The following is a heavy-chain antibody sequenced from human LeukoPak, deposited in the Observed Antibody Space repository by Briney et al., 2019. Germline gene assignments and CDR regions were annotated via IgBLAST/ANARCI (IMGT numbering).Heavy chain of an antibody. D-gene: IGHD3-10*01. CDR1: GFTFSSYA. V-gene: IGHV3-23*01. J-gene: IGHJ5*02. CDR2: ISGSGGST. Sequence: GGSLRLSCAASGFTFSSYAMSWVRQAPGKGLEWVSAISGSGGSTYYADSVKGRFTISRDNSKNTLYLQMNSLRAEDTAVYYCARSLGVVRGVYPWGQGTLVTVSS. CDR3: ARSLGVVRGVYP.